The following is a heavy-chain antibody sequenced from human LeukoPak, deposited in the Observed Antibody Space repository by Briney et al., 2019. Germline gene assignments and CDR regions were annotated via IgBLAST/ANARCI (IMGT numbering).Heavy chain of an antibody. D-gene: IGHD2-8*01. J-gene: IGHJ4*02. CDR3: ASKDPYCTNGVCRTGPDY. V-gene: IGHV4-34*01. CDR1: GGSFSGYY. CDR2: INHSGST. Sequence: PSETLSLTCAVYGGSFSGYYWSWIRQPPGKGLEWIGEINHSGSTNYNPSLKSRVTISVDTSKNQFSLKLSSVTAADTAVYYCASKDPYCTNGVCRTGPDYWDQGTLVTVSS.